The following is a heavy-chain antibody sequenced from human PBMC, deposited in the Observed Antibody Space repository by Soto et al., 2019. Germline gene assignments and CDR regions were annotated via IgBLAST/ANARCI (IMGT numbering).Heavy chain of an antibody. CDR3: AAWNELREIDY. D-gene: IGHD3-16*01. Sequence: SVKVSCKASGYTFTGYYMQWVRQARGQRLEWIGWIVVGSGNTNYAQKFQERVTITRDMSTSTAYMELSSLRSEDTAVYYCAAWNELREIDYWGQGTLVTVSS. CDR1: GYTFTGYY. V-gene: IGHV1-58*02. J-gene: IGHJ4*02. CDR2: IVVGSGNT.